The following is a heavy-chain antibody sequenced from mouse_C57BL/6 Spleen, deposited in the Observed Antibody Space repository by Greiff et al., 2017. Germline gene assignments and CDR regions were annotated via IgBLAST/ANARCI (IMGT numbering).Heavy chain of an antibody. J-gene: IGHJ1*03. CDR2: IYPGDGAT. CDR1: GYAFSSSW. Sequence: QVQLQQSGPELVKPGASVKISCKASGYAFSSSWMNWVKQRPGKGLEWIGRIYPGDGATNYTGKFKGKATLTADNSSSTAYMQLSSLTSEDSEVYFCAREGEYDGRSYDGDCDVWGTGTTVTVSS. V-gene: IGHV1-82*01. D-gene: IGHD1-1*01. CDR3: AREGEYDGRSYDGDCDV.